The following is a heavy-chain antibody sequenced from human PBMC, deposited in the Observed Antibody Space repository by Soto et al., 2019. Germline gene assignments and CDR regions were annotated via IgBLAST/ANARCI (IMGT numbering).Heavy chain of an antibody. Sequence: QVHLVQSGDEVKKPGASVKVSCKASGYTFTSYGITWVRQAPGQGLEWMGWMSAHNGNTDYAQKLQGRVIVTRDTSTIKAYMELRSLRSDDTAVYYCARGRYGDYWGQGALVTVSS. CDR3: ARGRYGDY. CDR2: MSAHNGNT. D-gene: IGHD1-1*01. V-gene: IGHV1-18*01. CDR1: GYTFTSYG. J-gene: IGHJ4*02.